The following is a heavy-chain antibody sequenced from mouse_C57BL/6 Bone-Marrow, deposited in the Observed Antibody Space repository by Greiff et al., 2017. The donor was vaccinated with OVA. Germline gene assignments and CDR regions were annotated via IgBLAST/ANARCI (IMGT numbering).Heavy chain of an antibody. J-gene: IGHJ1*03. CDR1: GYTFTSYW. Sequence: VQLQQPGAELVRPGSSVKLSCKASGYTFTSYWMHWVKQRPIQGLEWIGNIDPSDSETHYNQKFKDKATLTVDKSSSTAYMQLISLTSEDSAVYYCARNISTVVVPYWYFSVWGTVTTVSVSS. CDR3: ARNISTVVVPYWYFSV. V-gene: IGHV1-52*01. D-gene: IGHD1-1*01. CDR2: IDPSDSET.